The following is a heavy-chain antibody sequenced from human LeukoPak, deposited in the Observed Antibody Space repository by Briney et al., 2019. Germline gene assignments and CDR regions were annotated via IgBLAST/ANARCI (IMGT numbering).Heavy chain of an antibody. CDR3: AKRGYSYGYTYYFDY. J-gene: IGHJ4*02. Sequence: GGSLRLSCAASGFTFRTYAMSWVRQAPGKGLEWVSAISGSGISTYYADSVKGRYTISRDNSKNTLYLQMNSLRAEDTALYYCAKRGYSYGYTYYFDYWGQGTLVIVSS. CDR1: GFTFRTYA. V-gene: IGHV3-23*01. D-gene: IGHD5-18*01. CDR2: ISGSGIST.